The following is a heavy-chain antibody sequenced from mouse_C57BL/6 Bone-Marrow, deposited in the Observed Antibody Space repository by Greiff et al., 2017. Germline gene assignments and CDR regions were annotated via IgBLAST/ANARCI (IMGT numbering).Heavy chain of an antibody. CDR3: ARGLPY. Sequence: EVKLMESGPGLVKPSQSLSLTCSVTGYSITSGYYWNWIRQFPGNKLEWMGYISYDGSNNYNPSLKNRISITRDTSKNQFFLKLNSVTTEDTATYYCARGLPYWGQGTLVTVSA. CDR2: ISYDGSN. J-gene: IGHJ3*01. CDR1: GYSITSGYY. V-gene: IGHV3-6*01. D-gene: IGHD2-2*01.